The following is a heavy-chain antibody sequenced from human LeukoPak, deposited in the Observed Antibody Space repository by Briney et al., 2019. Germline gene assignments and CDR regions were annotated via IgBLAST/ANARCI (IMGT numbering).Heavy chain of an antibody. D-gene: IGHD3-10*01. Sequence: GGSLRLSCAASGFTFSSYGMHWVRPAPGKGLEWVAFIRYDGSNKYYADSVKGRFTISRDNSKNTLYLQMNSLRAEDTAVYYCAKEGVGVNYFDYWGQGTLVTVSS. V-gene: IGHV3-30*02. J-gene: IGHJ4*02. CDR1: GFTFSSYG. CDR3: AKEGVGVNYFDY. CDR2: IRYDGSNK.